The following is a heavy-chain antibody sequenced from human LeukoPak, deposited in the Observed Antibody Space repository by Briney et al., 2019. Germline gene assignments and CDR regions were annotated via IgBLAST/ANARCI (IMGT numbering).Heavy chain of an antibody. CDR1: GYTFTSYG. V-gene: IGHV1-18*01. CDR2: ISAYNGNT. D-gene: IGHD4-11*01. CDR3: ARADYPEGYYYYYYMDV. Sequence: ASVKVSCKASGYTFTSYGISWVRQAPGQGLEWMGRISAYNGNTNYAQKLQGRVTMTTDTSTSTAYMELRSLRSDDTAVYYCARADYPEGYYYYYYMDVWGKGTTVTVSS. J-gene: IGHJ6*03.